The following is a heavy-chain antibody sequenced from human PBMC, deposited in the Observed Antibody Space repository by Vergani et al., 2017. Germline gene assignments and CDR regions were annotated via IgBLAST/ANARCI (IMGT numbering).Heavy chain of an antibody. D-gene: IGHD6-13*01. CDR3: ARALAAGPDFDY. CDR1: GGSFSGYY. Sequence: QVQLQQWGAGLLKPSETLSLTCAVYGGSFSGYYWSWIRQPPGKGLEWIGEINHRGSTNYNPSLKSRVTISVDTSKNQFSLKLSSVTAADTAVYYCARALAAGPDFDYWGQGTLVTVSS. CDR2: INHRGST. V-gene: IGHV4-34*01. J-gene: IGHJ4*02.